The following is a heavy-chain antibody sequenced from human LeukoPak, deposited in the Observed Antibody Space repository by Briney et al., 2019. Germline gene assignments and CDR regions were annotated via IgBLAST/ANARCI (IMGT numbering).Heavy chain of an antibody. J-gene: IGHJ6*02. D-gene: IGHD2-8*01. CDR2: ISADGGST. V-gene: IGHV3-43*02. CDR1: GFTFDDYA. Sequence: PPGGSLRLSCAASGFTFDDYAMRWVRQAPGKGLEWVSLISADGGSTYYADSVKGRFTISRDNSKNSLYLQMNSLRTEDTALYYCAKDIYAPVTVYAPVYYYYGMDVRGQGTTVTVSS. CDR3: AKDIYAPVTVYAPVYYYYGMDV.